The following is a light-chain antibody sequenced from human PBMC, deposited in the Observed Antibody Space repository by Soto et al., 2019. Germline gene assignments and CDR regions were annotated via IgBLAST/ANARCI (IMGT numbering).Light chain of an antibody. CDR3: QQYSDSPT. J-gene: IGKJ4*01. Sequence: EIVLTQSPGTLSLSPGETATLSCRASQSVSSGYLAWYQQKPGQAPRLLLYGTSSRAADIPDRFSASGSGTYFTLTINRLEPEDFALYYCQQYSDSPTFGGGTKVEI. CDR1: QSVSSGY. V-gene: IGKV3-20*01. CDR2: GTS.